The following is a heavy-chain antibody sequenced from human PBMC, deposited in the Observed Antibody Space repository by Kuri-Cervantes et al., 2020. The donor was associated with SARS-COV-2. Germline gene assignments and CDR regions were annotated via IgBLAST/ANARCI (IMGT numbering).Heavy chain of an antibody. D-gene: IGHD3-10*01. CDR2: IYYSGST. V-gene: IGHV4-59*08. Sequence: SETLSLTCTVSGGSISSYYWSWIRQPPGKGLEWIGYIYYSGSTNYNPSLKSRVTISVDTSKNQFSLKLSSVTAADTAVYYCARHFYGSGTYYNEGFVDYWGQGTLVTVSS. CDR3: ARHFYGSGTYYNEGFVDY. CDR1: GGSISSYY. J-gene: IGHJ4*02.